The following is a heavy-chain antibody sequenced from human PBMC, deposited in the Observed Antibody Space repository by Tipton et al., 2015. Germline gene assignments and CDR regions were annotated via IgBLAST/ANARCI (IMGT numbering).Heavy chain of an antibody. CDR1: GGSINRYY. J-gene: IGHJ5*02. Sequence: TLSLTCNVTGGSINRYYWSWIRQPPGKGLEWIGYVYSSGSTNYSPSLKSRVTLSLDTSENQFSLKLSSLTAADTAVSFCAGGERGGGVHDHWGQGIRVTVSS. CDR3: AGGERGGGVHDH. CDR2: VYSSGST. D-gene: IGHD1-1*01. V-gene: IGHV4-59*01.